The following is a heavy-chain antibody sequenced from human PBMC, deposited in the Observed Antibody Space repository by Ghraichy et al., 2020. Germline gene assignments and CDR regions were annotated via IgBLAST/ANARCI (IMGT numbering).Heavy chain of an antibody. D-gene: IGHD2-8*01. Sequence: SQTRSLTCAISGDSVSSNSAAWNWIRPSPSRGLEWLVRTYYRSKWYNDYAVSVKSRITINPDTSKNQFSLQLHSVTPEDTSVYYCARAGPRVYKEYYYYYGMDVWGQGTTVTVSS. CDR1: GDSVSSNSAA. CDR3: ARAGPRVYKEYYYYYGMDV. V-gene: IGHV6-1*01. J-gene: IGHJ6*02. CDR2: TYYRSKWYN.